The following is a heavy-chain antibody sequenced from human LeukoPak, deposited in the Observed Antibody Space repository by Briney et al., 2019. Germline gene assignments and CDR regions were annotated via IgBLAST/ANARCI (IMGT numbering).Heavy chain of an antibody. CDR1: GYTFTSYG. D-gene: IGHD3-3*01. CDR3: ARDGVTYYDFWSGYNWFDP. V-gene: IGHV1-18*01. J-gene: IGHJ5*02. CDR2: ISAYNGNT. Sequence: ASVKVSCKASGYTFTSYGISWVRQAPGQGLEWMGWISAYNGNTNYAQKLQGRVTMTTDTSTSTACMELRSLRSDDTAVYYCARDGVTYYDFWSGYNWFDPWGQGTLVTVSS.